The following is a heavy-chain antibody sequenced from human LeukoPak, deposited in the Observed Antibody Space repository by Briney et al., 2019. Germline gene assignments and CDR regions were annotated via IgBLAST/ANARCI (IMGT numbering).Heavy chain of an antibody. CDR1: GFTFSSYS. Sequence: GGSLRLSCAASGFTFSSYSMNWVRQAPGKGLEWVSSISSSSSYIYYADSVKGRFTISRDNAKNSLYLQTNSLRAEDTAVYYCAYGDTERDFDYWGQGTLVTVSS. D-gene: IGHD4-17*01. V-gene: IGHV3-21*01. J-gene: IGHJ4*02. CDR2: ISSSSSYI. CDR3: AYGDTERDFDY.